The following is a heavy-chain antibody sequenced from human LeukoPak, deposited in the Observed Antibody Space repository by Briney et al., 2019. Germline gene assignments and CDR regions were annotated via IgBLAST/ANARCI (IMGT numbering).Heavy chain of an antibody. Sequence: SETLSLTCTVSGGSISSYYWSWIRQPPGKGLEWIGYIYYSGSTNYNPSLKSRVTISVDTSKNQFSLKLSSVTAADTAVYYCASSPEFSSSWYEGYFDYWGQGTLVTVSS. CDR2: IYYSGST. CDR1: GGSISSYY. D-gene: IGHD6-13*01. CDR3: ASSPEFSSSWYEGYFDY. V-gene: IGHV4-59*08. J-gene: IGHJ4*02.